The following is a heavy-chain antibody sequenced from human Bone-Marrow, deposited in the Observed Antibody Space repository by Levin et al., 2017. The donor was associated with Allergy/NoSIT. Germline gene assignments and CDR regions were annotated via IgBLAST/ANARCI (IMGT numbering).Heavy chain of an antibody. CDR2: ISYDGSNK. V-gene: IGHV3-30*04. D-gene: IGHD3-22*01. J-gene: IGHJ4*02. Sequence: GGSLRLSCAASGFTFSSYAMHWVRQAPGKGLEWVAVISYDGSNKYYADSVKGRFTISRDNSKNTLYLQMNSLRAEDTAVYYCATGTEITMIVVVRGFDYWGQGTLVTVSS. CDR3: ATGTEITMIVVVRGFDY. CDR1: GFTFSSYA.